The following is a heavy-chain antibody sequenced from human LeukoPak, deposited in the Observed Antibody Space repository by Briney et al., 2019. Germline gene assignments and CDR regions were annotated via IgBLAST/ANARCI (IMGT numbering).Heavy chain of an antibody. CDR2: ISSSSSTI. V-gene: IGHV3-48*01. J-gene: IGHJ3*02. CDR1: GFTFSSYS. CDR3: ARDLVAAAGSRAFDI. D-gene: IGHD6-13*01. Sequence: GGSLRLSCAASGFTFSSYSMNWVRQAPGKGLEWVSYISSSSSTIYYADSVKGRFTISRDNAKNSLYLQMNSLRAEDTAVYYCARDLVAAAGSRAFDIWGQGTMVTVSS.